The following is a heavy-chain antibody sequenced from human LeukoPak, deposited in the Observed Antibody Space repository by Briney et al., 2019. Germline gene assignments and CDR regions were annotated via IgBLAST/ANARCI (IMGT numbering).Heavy chain of an antibody. D-gene: IGHD6-13*01. CDR2: LKTNGGGT. V-gene: IGHV3-74*01. Sequence: GGSLRLSCAASGFTLSKYWIYWVRQAPETGLEWVSRLKTNGGGTSYADSVKGRFTTSGDNAKNTLYLQMNSLRAEDTAVYYCAKDRTIAAAGRGSGYNWFDPWGQGTLVTVSS. J-gene: IGHJ5*02. CDR1: GFTLSKYW. CDR3: AKDRTIAAAGRGSGYNWFDP.